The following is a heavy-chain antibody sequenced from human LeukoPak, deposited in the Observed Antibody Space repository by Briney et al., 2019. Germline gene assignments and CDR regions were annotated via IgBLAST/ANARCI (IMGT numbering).Heavy chain of an antibody. CDR3: ARVIGRIVVVPAAIGY. CDR1: GGTFSSYA. V-gene: IGHV1-2*02. Sequence: ASVKVSCKASGGTFSSYAISWVRQAPGQGLEWMGGIIPNSGGTNYAQKFQGRVTMTRDTSISTAYMELSRLRSDDTAVYYCARVIGRIVVVPAAIGYWGQGTLVTVSS. J-gene: IGHJ4*02. D-gene: IGHD2-2*01. CDR2: IIPNSGGT.